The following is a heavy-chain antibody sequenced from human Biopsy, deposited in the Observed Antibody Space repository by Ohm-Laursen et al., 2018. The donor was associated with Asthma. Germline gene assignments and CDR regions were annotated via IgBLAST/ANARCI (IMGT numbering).Heavy chain of an antibody. Sequence: SVKVSCKTSGGTFSSYAISWVRQAPGQGLEWMGGIIPIFGTANYAQKFQGRVTITADESTSTAYMELSSLRSEDTAVYYCARDPHNSYLASLRTKFNYYYYGMDVWGQGTTVTFSS. CDR1: GGTFSSYA. J-gene: IGHJ6*02. D-gene: IGHD1-7*01. V-gene: IGHV1-69*13. CDR2: IIPIFGTA. CDR3: ARDPHNSYLASLRTKFNYYYYGMDV.